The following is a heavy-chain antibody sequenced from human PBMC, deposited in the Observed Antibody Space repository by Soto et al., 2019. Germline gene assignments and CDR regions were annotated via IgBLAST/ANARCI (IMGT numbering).Heavy chain of an antibody. V-gene: IGHV4-39*01. CDR3: SRRAPEGFDP. CDR2: IYYSGNT. CDR1: GGSISSSSYY. Sequence: SETLSLTCTVSGGSISSSSYYWGWIRQPPGKGLEWIGSIYYSGNTYLSPSLKDRVTMSVDTSKNSFSLKLRSATAADTGLYYCSRRAPEGFDPWGQGTLVTVSS. J-gene: IGHJ5*02.